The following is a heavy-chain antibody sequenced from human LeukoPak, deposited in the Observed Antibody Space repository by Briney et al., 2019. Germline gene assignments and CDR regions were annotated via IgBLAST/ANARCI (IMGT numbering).Heavy chain of an antibody. D-gene: IGHD6-13*01. CDR2: ISGSGGNT. Sequence: PGGSLRLSCAASGFTFSHYAMTWACQSPGKGLEWVSAISGSGGNTYYADSVKGRFTISRDNSKNTLYLQMNSLRAEDTAVYYCANWEEGSSHYFDYWGQGTLVTVSS. CDR1: GFTFSHYA. V-gene: IGHV3-23*01. CDR3: ANWEEGSSHYFDY. J-gene: IGHJ4*02.